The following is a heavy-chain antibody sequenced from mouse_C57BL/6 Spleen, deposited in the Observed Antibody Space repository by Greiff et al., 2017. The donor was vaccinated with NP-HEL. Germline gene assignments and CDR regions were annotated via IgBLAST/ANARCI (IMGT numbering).Heavy chain of an antibody. J-gene: IGHJ3*01. D-gene: IGHD1-2*01. Sequence: VQLQQSDAELVKPGASVKISCKVSGYTFTDHTIHWMKQRPEQGLDWIGYIYPRDGSTKYNEKFKGKATLTADKSSSTAYMQLNSLTSEDSAVYFCARGECSTTAGVAYWGQGTLVTVSA. V-gene: IGHV1-78*01. CDR1: GYTFTDHT. CDR3: ARGECSTTAGVAY. CDR2: IYPRDGST.